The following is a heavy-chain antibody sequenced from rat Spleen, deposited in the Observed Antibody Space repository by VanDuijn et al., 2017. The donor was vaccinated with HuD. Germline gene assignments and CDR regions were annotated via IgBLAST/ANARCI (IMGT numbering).Heavy chain of an antibody. V-gene: IGHV5S23*01. CDR3: ASQYYGYVFDY. J-gene: IGHJ2*01. D-gene: IGHD1-7*01. CDR2: ISTGGGNT. CDR1: NYD. Sequence: NYDMAWVRQAPTKGLEWVASISTGGGNTYYRDSVKGRFTISRDNAKSTLYLQMDSLRSEDTATYYCASQYYGYVFDYWGQGVMVTVSS.